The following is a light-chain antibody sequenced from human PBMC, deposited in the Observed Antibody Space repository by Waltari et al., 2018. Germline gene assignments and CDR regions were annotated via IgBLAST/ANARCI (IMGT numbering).Light chain of an antibody. CDR3: QQYDNLPLT. V-gene: IGKV1-33*01. CDR2: DAS. Sequence: DIQMTQSPSSLSASVGDRVTITCQASQDISNYFNWYQQKPGKAPKLLIYDASNLETGVPSRFSGSGSGTDFTFTISSLQPEDIATYYCQQYDNLPLTFGGGTKMEIK. J-gene: IGKJ4*01. CDR1: QDISNY.